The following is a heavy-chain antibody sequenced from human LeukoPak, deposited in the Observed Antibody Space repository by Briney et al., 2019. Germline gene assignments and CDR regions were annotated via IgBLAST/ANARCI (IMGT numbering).Heavy chain of an antibody. J-gene: IGHJ4*02. V-gene: IGHV4-61*01. Sequence: SETLSLTGTVSGGSVSSGTYFWTWVRQPPGKGLEWIGHIHYSVTTNYNPSLKSRVTMSLDTSKNQFSLKLTSVTAADTAIYFCARWGTYWGQGILVTVSS. CDR1: GGSVSSGTYF. CDR3: ARWGTY. D-gene: IGHD7-27*01. CDR2: IHYSVTT.